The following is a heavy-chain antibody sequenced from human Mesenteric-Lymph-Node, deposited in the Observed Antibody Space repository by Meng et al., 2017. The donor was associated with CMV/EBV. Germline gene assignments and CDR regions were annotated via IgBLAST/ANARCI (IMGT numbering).Heavy chain of an antibody. CDR2: ISSDGSST. CDR1: GFTFSSYW. V-gene: IGHV3-74*01. Sequence: GESLKISCAASGFTFSSYWMHWVRQAPGKGLVWVLGISSDGSSTSYADSVKGRFTISRDNAKNTLYLQMNSLRAEGTAVYYCARTYSSSWYYYYGMDVWGQGTTVTVSS. J-gene: IGHJ6*02. D-gene: IGHD6-13*01. CDR3: ARTYSSSWYYYYGMDV.